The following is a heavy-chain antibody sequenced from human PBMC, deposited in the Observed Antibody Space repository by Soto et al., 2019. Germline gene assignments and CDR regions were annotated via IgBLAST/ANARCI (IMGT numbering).Heavy chain of an antibody. V-gene: IGHV1-69*01. CDR3: ARSQGSSTSLEIYYYYYYGMDV. CDR2: IIPITGTA. D-gene: IGHD2-2*01. J-gene: IGHJ6*02. CDR1: GGTFGSYA. Sequence: QVQLVQSGAEVKKPGSSVKVSCKASGGTFGSYAISWVRQAPGQGPEWMGGIIPITGTANYAQKFQGRVTMTADESTSTASMQLSSLSSEDTAVYYCARSQGSSTSLEIYYYYYYGMDVWGQGTTVTVSS.